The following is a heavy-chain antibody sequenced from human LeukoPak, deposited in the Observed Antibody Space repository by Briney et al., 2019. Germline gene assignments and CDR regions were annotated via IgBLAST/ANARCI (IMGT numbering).Heavy chain of an antibody. V-gene: IGHV4-30-4*08. J-gene: IGHJ3*02. CDR3: ARGLVVPAALADAFDI. CDR1: GGSISSGDYY. Sequence: SETLSLTCTVSGGSISSGDYYWSWIRQPPGKGLEWIGYIYYSGGTYYNPSLKSRVTISVDTSKNQFSLKLSSVTAADTAVYYCARGLVVPAALADAFDIWGQGTMVTVSS. CDR2: IYYSGGT. D-gene: IGHD2-2*01.